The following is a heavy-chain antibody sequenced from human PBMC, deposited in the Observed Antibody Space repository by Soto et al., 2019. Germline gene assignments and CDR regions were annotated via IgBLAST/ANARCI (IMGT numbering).Heavy chain of an antibody. D-gene: IGHD6-13*01. J-gene: IGHJ6*02. CDR1: GFTFSDSP. Sequence: GGSLRLSCAASGFTFSDSPMYWVRQASGQGLEWLGRISTKTHNYATTYAASVKGRFTISRDDSKNTAYLQMYSLKTEDTAVYYCTSVKAGVWGQGTTVTVSS. CDR2: ISTKTHNYAT. V-gene: IGHV3-73*01. CDR3: TSVKAGV.